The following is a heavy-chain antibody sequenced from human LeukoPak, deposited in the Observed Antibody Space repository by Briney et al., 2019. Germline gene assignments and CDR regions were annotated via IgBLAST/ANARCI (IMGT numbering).Heavy chain of an antibody. D-gene: IGHD2-15*01. J-gene: IGHJ5*02. Sequence: SETLSLTCTVSGGSITSYYWSWIRQPPGKGLEWIGYISEGGSTNSNPSLKSRVTISVDTSKNQFSLKLSSVTAADTAVYYCARGSRSGGSPAPGFDPWGQGTLVTVSS. CDR2: ISEGGST. V-gene: IGHV4-59*08. CDR1: GGSITSYY. CDR3: ARGSRSGGSPAPGFDP.